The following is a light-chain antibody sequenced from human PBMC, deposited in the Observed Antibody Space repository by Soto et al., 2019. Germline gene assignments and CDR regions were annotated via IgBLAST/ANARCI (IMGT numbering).Light chain of an antibody. V-gene: IGKV1-6*01. CDR1: RDIGND. CDR3: LQDYNLPRT. J-gene: IGKJ1*01. CDR2: ASS. Sequence: IQMTQSPLSLSASVGDRVIITCLASRDIGNDLGWYQQKPWKAPKLLIFASSTLHSGVPSRFSGSGSGTVFTLTISSLHPEDFATYFCLQDYNLPRTFGQGT.